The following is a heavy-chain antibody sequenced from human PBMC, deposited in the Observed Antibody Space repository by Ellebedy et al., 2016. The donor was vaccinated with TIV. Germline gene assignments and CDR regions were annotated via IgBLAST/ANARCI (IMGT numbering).Heavy chain of an antibody. D-gene: IGHD2-2*01. CDR3: ARALSSSTSCFDY. Sequence: AASVKVSCKASGGTFSSYAISWVRQAPGQGLEWMGGIIPIFGTANYAQKFQGRVTITADESTSTAYMELSSLRSEDTAVYYCARALSSSTSCFDYWGQGTLVTVSS. CDR2: IIPIFGTA. CDR1: GGTFSSYA. V-gene: IGHV1-69*13. J-gene: IGHJ4*02.